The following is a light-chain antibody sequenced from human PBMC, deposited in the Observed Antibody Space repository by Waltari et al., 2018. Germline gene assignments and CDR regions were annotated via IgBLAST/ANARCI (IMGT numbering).Light chain of an antibody. CDR2: EVT. J-gene: IGLJ3*02. V-gene: IGLV2-23*02. CDR1: NSDVGSYNL. CDR3: FSYAGSRNWV. Sequence: QSALTQAASVSGSPGQSITMSCTGTNSDVGSYNLVSWYQQNPGEAPKLMSVEVTKRPAGFSNRFSGSKSGNTASLTISGLQSEDEAHYYCFSYAGSRNWVFGGGTKLTVL.